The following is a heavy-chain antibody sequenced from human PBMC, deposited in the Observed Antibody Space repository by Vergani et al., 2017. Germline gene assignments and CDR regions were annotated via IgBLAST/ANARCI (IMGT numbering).Heavy chain of an antibody. Sequence: QVQLQESGPGLVKPSETLSLTCAVSGYSISSGYYWGWIRQPPGKGLEWIGSIYHSGSTYYNPSLKSRVTISVDTSKNQFSLKLSSVTAADTAVYYCARLFYGSGSYAPIVYWGQGTLVTVSS. CDR1: GYSISSGYY. V-gene: IGHV4-38-2*01. CDR2: IYHSGST. J-gene: IGHJ4*02. D-gene: IGHD3-10*01. CDR3: ARLFYGSGSYAPIVY.